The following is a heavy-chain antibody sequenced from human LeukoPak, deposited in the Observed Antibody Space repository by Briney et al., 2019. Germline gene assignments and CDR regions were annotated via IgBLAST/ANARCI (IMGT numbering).Heavy chain of an antibody. J-gene: IGHJ4*02. CDR3: ARSLGYCSAGSCFPFDY. Sequence: GGSLRLSCAASGFTFSSYWMSWVRQAPGKGLEWVANIKQDGSDKYYVDSVKGRFTISRDNAKNSMYLQMNSLRAEDTAVYYCARSLGYCSAGSCFPFDYWGQGTLVTVSS. CDR2: IKQDGSDK. D-gene: IGHD2-15*01. V-gene: IGHV3-7*05. CDR1: GFTFSSYW.